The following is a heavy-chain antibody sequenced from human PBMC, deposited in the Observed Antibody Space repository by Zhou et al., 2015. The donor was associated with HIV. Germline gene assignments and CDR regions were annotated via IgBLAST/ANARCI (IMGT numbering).Heavy chain of an antibody. CDR1: GGTFSNYA. V-gene: IGHV1-69*06. Sequence: QVQLVQSGAEVKKPGSSVKVSCKASGGTFSNYAITWVRQAPGRGLEWMGGIIPMFGTATYAQNFQDRLTITADKSTNTAYMALTNLRSEDAAIYYCARGPEEGEGLRTPMYYYYAMDVWGQGTTVTVSS. D-gene: IGHD4-17*01. J-gene: IGHJ6*02. CDR2: IIPMFGTA. CDR3: ARGPEEGEGLRTPMYYYYAMDV.